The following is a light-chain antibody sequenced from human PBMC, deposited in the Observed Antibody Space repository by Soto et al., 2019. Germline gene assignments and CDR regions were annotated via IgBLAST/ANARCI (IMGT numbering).Light chain of an antibody. V-gene: IGKV1-33*01. Sequence: DILMTQSPSTVTASVGDRVTVTFRASQSVNVWLAWYQQKPGKAPKLLIYDASNLETGVPSRFSGSGSGTDFTVTISSLQPEDFATYSCQQYYNLPITFGQGTRLEIK. CDR1: QSVNVW. CDR3: QQYYNLPIT. J-gene: IGKJ5*01. CDR2: DAS.